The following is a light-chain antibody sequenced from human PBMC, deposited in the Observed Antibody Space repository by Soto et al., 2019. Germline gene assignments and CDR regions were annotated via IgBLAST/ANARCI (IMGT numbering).Light chain of an antibody. CDR1: QSLLHSNGYNY. J-gene: IGKJ1*01. Sequence: DIVMTHSPLSLPVTTGEPASISCRSSQSLLHSNGYNYLDWYLQKPGQSPQLLIYLGANRASGVADRFSGSGSGTDFTLKISRVEAEDVGVYYCMQALQTPPWTFGQGTKV. CDR3: MQALQTPPWT. CDR2: LGA. V-gene: IGKV2-28*01.